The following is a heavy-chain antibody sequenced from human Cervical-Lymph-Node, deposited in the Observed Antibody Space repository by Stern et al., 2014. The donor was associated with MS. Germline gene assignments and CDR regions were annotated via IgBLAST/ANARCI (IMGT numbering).Heavy chain of an antibody. J-gene: IGHJ5*02. CDR3: ARVGGQWLSLIDP. V-gene: IGHV4-59*01. D-gene: IGHD6-19*01. CDR2: IYYSGST. Sequence: QLQLQESGPGLVKPSATLSLTCTVSGGSISSYYWSWIRQPPGKGLEWIGYIYYSGSTNYTPSLKSRVTISVDTSKNQFSLKLSSVTAADTAVYYCARVGGQWLSLIDPWGQGTLVTVSS. CDR1: GGSISSYY.